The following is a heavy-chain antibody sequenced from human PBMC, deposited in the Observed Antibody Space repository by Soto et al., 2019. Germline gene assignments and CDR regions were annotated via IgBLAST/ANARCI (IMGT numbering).Heavy chain of an antibody. Sequence: GGSLRLSCAASGFTFSSYWMSWVRQAPGKGLEWVANIKQDGSEKYYLDSVKGRFTISRDNAKNALYLQMNSLGAEDTAVYYCARDLPPTFYDYIWGSRFDYWGQGTLVTVSS. J-gene: IGHJ4*02. CDR3: ARDLPPTFYDYIWGSRFDY. CDR1: GFTFSSYW. V-gene: IGHV3-7*01. CDR2: IKQDGSEK. D-gene: IGHD3-16*01.